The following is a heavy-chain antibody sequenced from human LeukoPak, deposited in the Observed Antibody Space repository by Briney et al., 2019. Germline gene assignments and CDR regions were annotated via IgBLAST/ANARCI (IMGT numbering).Heavy chain of an antibody. CDR1: GFTFSSYS. CDR3: ARDRSSDWSDFQH. Sequence: GGSLRLSCAASGFTFSSYSMNWVRQAPGKGLEWVSYISSSSSTIYYADSVKGRFTISRDNAKNSLYLQMNSLRAEDTAVYYCARDRSSDWSDFQHWGQGTLVTVSS. V-gene: IGHV3-48*04. CDR2: ISSSSSTI. D-gene: IGHD6-19*01. J-gene: IGHJ1*01.